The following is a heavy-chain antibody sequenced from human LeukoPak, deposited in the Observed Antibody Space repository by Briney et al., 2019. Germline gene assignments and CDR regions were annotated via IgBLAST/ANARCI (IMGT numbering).Heavy chain of an antibody. D-gene: IGHD6-19*01. CDR2: IIPILGIA. V-gene: IGHV1-69*04. Sequence: GASVKVPCKASGGTFSSYAISWVRQAPGQGLEWMGRIIPILGIANYAQKFQGRVTITADKSTSTAYMELSSLRSEDTAVYYCAREVAVAVPSPWGQGTLVTVSS. CDR3: AREVAVAVPSP. CDR1: GGTFSSYA. J-gene: IGHJ5*02.